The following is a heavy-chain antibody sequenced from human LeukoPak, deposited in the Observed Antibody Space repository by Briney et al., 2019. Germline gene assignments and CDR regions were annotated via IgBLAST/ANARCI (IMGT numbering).Heavy chain of an antibody. CDR3: ARDLSNSYGPFGY. Sequence: GGSLRLSCAASGFTFRSYSMNWVRQAPRKGLEWVSSISICSGYIYYADSVKGRFTISRDNAKNSLYLQMNSLRAEDTAVYYCARDLSNSYGPFGYWGQGTLVTVSS. J-gene: IGHJ4*02. CDR2: ISICSGYI. V-gene: IGHV3-21*01. CDR1: GFTFRSYS. D-gene: IGHD5-18*01.